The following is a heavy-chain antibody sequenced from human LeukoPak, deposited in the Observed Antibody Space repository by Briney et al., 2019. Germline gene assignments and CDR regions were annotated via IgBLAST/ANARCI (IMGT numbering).Heavy chain of an antibody. V-gene: IGHV1-24*01. CDR3: ATERSAGSGMDV. CDR1: GDTLIELS. CDR2: FIPEEGES. D-gene: IGHD1-26*01. J-gene: IGHJ6*02. Sequence: ASVKVSCKVSGDTLIELSMHWVRQAPGKGLEWMGNFIPEEGESVYAQKFQGRVTMTEDPSADTAYMELSRLRSEDTAVYYCATERSAGSGMDVWGQGTTVTVSS.